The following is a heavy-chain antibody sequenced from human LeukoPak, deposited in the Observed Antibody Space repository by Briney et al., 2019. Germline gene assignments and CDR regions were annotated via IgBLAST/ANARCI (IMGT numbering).Heavy chain of an antibody. V-gene: IGHV3-74*01. CDR1: GFTFSSYW. D-gene: IGHD5-12*01. Sequence: PGGSLRLSCAASGFTFSSYWMHWVRQAPGKGLVWVSRINSDGSITNYADSVKGRFTISRDNAKNTLDLQMNSLRAEDTAVYYCARVRATFSPHFDNWGQGTLVTVSS. CDR2: INSDGSIT. CDR3: ARVRATFSPHFDN. J-gene: IGHJ4*02.